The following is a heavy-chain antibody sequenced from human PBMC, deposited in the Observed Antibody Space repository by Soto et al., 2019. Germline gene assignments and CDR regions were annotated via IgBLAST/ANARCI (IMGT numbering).Heavy chain of an antibody. CDR2: IDPGDSYI. V-gene: IGHV5-10-1*01. CDR1: GYVFTTYW. CDR3: ARVRASAFYDNWFDP. J-gene: IGHJ5*02. Sequence: PGESLKISCQGSGYVFTTYWISWVRQMPGKGLEWMGRIDPGDSYINYSPSFQGHVTISVDSSISTAYLQFHSLKASDTAIYYCARVRASAFYDNWFDPWGQGTLVTVSS. D-gene: IGHD3-10*01.